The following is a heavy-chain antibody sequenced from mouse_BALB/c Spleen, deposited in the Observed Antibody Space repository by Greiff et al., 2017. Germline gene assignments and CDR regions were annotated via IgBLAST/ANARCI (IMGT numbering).Heavy chain of an antibody. V-gene: IGHV3-2*02. CDR1: GYSITSDYA. CDR2: ISYSGST. CDR3: ADMDY. Sequence: DVQLQESGPGLVKPSQSLSLTCTVTGYSITSDYAWNWIRQFPGNKLEWMGYISYSGSTSYNPSLKSRISITRDTSKNQFFLQLNSVTTEDTATYYCADMDYWGQGTSVTVSS. J-gene: IGHJ4*01.